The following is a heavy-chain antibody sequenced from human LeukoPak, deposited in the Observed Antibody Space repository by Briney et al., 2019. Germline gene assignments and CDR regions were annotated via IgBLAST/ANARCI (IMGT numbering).Heavy chain of an antibody. CDR2: MNPNSGNT. CDR3: ASGYVFGPRGGGMVV. J-gene: IGHJ6*03. CDR1: GYTFTSYD. Sequence: GASVKVSCKASGYTFTSYDINSVRQAPGQGLEWMGWMNPNSGNTGYAQKFQGRVTMTRNTSISTAYMELSSLRSEDTAVYYCASGYVFGPRGGGMVVWGKGTTVTVSS. D-gene: IGHD3-10*02. V-gene: IGHV1-8*01.